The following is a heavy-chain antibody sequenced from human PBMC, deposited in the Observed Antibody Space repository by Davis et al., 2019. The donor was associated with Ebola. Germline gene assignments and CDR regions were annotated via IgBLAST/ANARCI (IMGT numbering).Heavy chain of an antibody. CDR3: AKGHNIAGGGGWFDP. J-gene: IGHJ5*02. V-gene: IGHV1-2*02. CDR1: RYNFTSYD. CDR2: INPNTGGT. D-gene: IGHD1-26*01. Sequence: ASVKVSCKASRYNFTSYDINWVRQAPGQGLEWLGWINPNTGGTKSAQKFQGRVTMTRDSSISTAYMDLTSLRSDDTAVYYCAKGHNIAGGGGWFDPWGQGTLVTVSS.